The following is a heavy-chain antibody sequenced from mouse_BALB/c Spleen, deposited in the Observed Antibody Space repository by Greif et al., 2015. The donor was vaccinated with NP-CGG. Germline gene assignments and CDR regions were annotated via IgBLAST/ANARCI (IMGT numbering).Heavy chain of an antibody. J-gene: IGHJ2*01. CDR3: SGTYFDY. V-gene: IGHV14-3*02. Sequence: EVQLQESGAELVKPGASVKLSCTASGFNIKDTYMHWVKQRPEQGLEWIGRIDPANGNTKYDPKFQGKATIIADTSSNTAYLQLSSLTSEDTAVYYCSGTYFDYWGQGTTLTVSS. D-gene: IGHD3-3*01. CDR2: IDPANGNT. CDR1: GFNIKDTY.